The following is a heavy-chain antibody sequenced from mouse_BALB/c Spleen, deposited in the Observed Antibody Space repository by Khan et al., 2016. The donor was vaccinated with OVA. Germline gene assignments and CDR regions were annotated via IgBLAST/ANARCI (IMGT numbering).Heavy chain of an antibody. CDR2: IWTGGIT. Sequence: QVQLKESGPGLVAPSQSLSITCTVSGFSLSNYGIHWVRQPPGKGLEWLGVIWTGGITNYNSALMSRLIISNDNSRSQVFLKMNRWQTDDTAICYCARSYDYEGEGFAYWGQGTLVTVSA. V-gene: IGHV2-9*02. D-gene: IGHD2-4*01. CDR1: GFSLSNYG. CDR3: ARSYDYEGEGFAY. J-gene: IGHJ3*01.